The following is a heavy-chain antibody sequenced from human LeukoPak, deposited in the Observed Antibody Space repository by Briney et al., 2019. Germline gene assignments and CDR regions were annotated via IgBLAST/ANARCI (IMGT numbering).Heavy chain of an antibody. CDR1: GYTFTNYG. CDR3: ARDKYQLPYEIDY. CDR2: INTNTGNP. D-gene: IGHD2-2*01. V-gene: IGHV7-4-1*02. J-gene: IGHJ4*02. Sequence: ASVKVSCKASGYTFTNYGMNWVRQAPGQGLEWMGWINTNTGNPTCAQGFTGRLVFSLDTSVSTAYLQISSLRAEDTALYYCARDKYQLPYEIDYWGQGTLVTVSS.